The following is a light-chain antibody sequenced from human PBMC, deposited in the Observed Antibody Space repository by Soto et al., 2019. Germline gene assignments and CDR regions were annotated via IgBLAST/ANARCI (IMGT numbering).Light chain of an antibody. V-gene: IGKV2-28*01. J-gene: IGKJ2*01. CDR1: QSLLHSNGYNY. CDR2: LGS. CDR3: MQGLKNAMYT. Sequence: DIVMTQSPLSLPVTPGEPASISCTSSQSLLHSNGYNYLDWYLQKPGQSPQLLIYLGSSRAPGVPGRFSGSGSGTDFTLKISRVEAEDVGVYYCMQGLKNAMYTFGQGTKLEIK.